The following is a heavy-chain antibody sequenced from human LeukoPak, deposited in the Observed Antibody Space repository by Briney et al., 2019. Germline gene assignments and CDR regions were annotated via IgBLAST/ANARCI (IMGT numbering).Heavy chain of an antibody. CDR3: ARVLYSSIDAFDI. J-gene: IGHJ3*02. Sequence: PGGSLRLSCAASGFTFSSYAMHRVRQAPGKGLEWVAVISYDGSNKYYADSVKGRFTISRDNSKNTLYLQMNSLRAEDTAVYYCARVLYSSIDAFDIWGQGTMVTVSS. CDR1: GFTFSSYA. V-gene: IGHV3-30*04. D-gene: IGHD6-13*01. CDR2: ISYDGSNK.